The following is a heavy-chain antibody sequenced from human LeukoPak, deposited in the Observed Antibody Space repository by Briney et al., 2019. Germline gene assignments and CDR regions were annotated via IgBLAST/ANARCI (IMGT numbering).Heavy chain of an antibody. D-gene: IGHD4-17*01. CDR2: ISYDGSNK. Sequence: GGSLRLSCAVSGFTSSSYWMSWVRQAPGKGLEWVAVISYDGSNKYYADSVKGRFTISRDNSKNTLYLQMNSLRAEDTAVYYCAKEGFMTTPDYWGQGTLVTVSS. J-gene: IGHJ4*02. V-gene: IGHV3-30*18. CDR3: AKEGFMTTPDY. CDR1: GFTSSSYW.